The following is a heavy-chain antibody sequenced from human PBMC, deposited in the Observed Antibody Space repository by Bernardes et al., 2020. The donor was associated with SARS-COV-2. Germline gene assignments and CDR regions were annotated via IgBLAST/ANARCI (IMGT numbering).Heavy chain of an antibody. CDR3: ARSYYYDYSGPLDY. CDR1: GYSFTNYW. V-gene: IGHV5-51*01. D-gene: IGHD3-22*01. Sequence: GESLKISCKGSGYSFTNYWIGWVRQMPGKGLEWMGVIYPDDSDTRYSPSFQGQVTISVDKSINTAYLQWSSLKASDTAMYFCARSYYYDYSGPLDYWGQGTLVTVSS. CDR2: IYPDDSDT. J-gene: IGHJ4*02.